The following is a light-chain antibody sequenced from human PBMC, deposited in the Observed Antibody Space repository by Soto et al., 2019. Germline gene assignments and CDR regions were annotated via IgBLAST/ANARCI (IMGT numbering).Light chain of an antibody. Sequence: DIVLTQSPATLSLSPGARATLSCRASQSVSSYLAWYQQKPAQAPRLLIYDASTKATGIPARFSGSGSGTDFTLTISSLEPEDFAVYYCQQRSNWPTFGGGTKVDIK. CDR2: DAS. V-gene: IGKV3-11*01. CDR1: QSVSSY. J-gene: IGKJ4*01. CDR3: QQRSNWPT.